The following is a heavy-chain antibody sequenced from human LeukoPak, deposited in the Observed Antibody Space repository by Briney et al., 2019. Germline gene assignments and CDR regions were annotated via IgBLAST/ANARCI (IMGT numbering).Heavy chain of an antibody. D-gene: IGHD4-17*01. Sequence: ASVKVSCKASGYTFTGYYMHWVRQAPGQGLEWMGWINPNSGGTNYAQKFQGWVTMTRDTSISTAYMELSRLRSDDTAVYYCARGARGDSGVSDYWGQGTLVTVSS. J-gene: IGHJ4*02. CDR1: GYTFTGYY. CDR3: ARGARGDSGVSDY. V-gene: IGHV1-2*04. CDR2: INPNSGGT.